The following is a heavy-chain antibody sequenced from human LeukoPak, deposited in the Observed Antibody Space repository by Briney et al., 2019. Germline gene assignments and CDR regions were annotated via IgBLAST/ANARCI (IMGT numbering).Heavy chain of an antibody. Sequence: SETLSLTCTVSGGSISSYYWSWVRQPAGKGLEWIGRIYDTGSTNYNPSLKSRVTISLDTSKNQFSLKLNSVTAADTAVYFCARDLYLGYNYGSYYYYYMDVWGKGTTVTVSS. J-gene: IGHJ6*03. CDR1: GGSISSYY. V-gene: IGHV4-4*07. D-gene: IGHD5-18*01. CDR2: IYDTGST. CDR3: ARDLYLGYNYGSYYYYYMDV.